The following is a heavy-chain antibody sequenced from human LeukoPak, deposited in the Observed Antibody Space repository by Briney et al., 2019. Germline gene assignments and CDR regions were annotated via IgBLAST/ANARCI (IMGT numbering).Heavy chain of an antibody. CDR1: GYILTNYG. D-gene: IGHD3/OR15-3a*01. CDR3: ARGTASVDCYFDN. V-gene: IGHV1-18*01. J-gene: IGHJ4*02. Sequence: ASVKVSCKASGYILTNYGLSWVRQAPGQGLEWIGWISVYNGHTKYAQEFQDRVTMTTDTSTNTAYVELRSLRSDDTAVYYCARGTASVDCYFDNWGQGTQVTVSS. CDR2: ISVYNGHT.